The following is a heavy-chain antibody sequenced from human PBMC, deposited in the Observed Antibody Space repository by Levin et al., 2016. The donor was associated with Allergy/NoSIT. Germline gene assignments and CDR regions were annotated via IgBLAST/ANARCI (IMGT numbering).Heavy chain of an antibody. CDR2: MNPDSGNT. D-gene: IGHD5-24*01. J-gene: IGHJ5*02. Sequence: WVRQAPGQGLEWMGWMNPDSGNTGYAQKFQGRVIMTRNTSITTAYMELTSLTSDDTAVYYCARWRCKSSNCYTTERHYNYFDPWGQGTLVTVSS. V-gene: IGHV1-8*01. CDR3: ARWRCKSSNCYTTERHYNYFDP.